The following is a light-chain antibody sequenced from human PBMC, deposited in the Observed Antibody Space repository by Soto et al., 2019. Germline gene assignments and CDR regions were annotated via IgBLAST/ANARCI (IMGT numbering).Light chain of an antibody. CDR3: CSYTIASRHYV. V-gene: IGLV2-14*01. Sequence: QSALTQPASVSGSPGQSIPISCTGTSSDIGGYRYVSWYQQHPGKAPKLMIYEVSNRPSGVSIRFSGSKSGNTASLTISGLQAEDEADYYCCSYTIASRHYVFGSGTKLTVL. J-gene: IGLJ1*01. CDR1: SSDIGGYRY. CDR2: EVS.